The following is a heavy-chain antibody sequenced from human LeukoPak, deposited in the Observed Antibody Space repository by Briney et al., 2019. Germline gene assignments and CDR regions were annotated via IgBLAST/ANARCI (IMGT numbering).Heavy chain of an antibody. Sequence: PSETLSLTCTVSGGSISSGSYYWSWIRQPAGKGLEWIGRIYTSGSTNYNPSLKSRVTISVDTSKNQFSLKLSSVTAADTAVYYCARLTGTYYYMDVWGKGTTVTISS. CDR1: GGSISSGSYY. CDR3: ARLTGTYYYMDV. D-gene: IGHD1-14*01. V-gene: IGHV4-61*02. CDR2: IYTSGST. J-gene: IGHJ6*03.